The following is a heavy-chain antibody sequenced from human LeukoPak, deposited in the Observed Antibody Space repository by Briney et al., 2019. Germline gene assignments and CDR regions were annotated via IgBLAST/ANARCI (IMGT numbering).Heavy chain of an antibody. CDR3: AKGPPFSSTWYFDF. V-gene: IGHV3-23*01. J-gene: IGHJ4*02. D-gene: IGHD6-13*01. Sequence: GGSLRLSCTATGFTFSSHDLSWVRQAPGKGLEWVSSITSDGSSSFYADSVKGRFTISRDNPKNTLYLQMNSLRAEDTAVYYCAKGPPFSSTWYFDFWAQGALVTVSS. CDR1: GFTFSSHD. CDR2: ITSDGSSS.